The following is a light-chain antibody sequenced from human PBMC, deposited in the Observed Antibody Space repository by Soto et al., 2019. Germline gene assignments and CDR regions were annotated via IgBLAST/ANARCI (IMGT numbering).Light chain of an antibody. CDR1: SSNIGDNY. J-gene: IGLJ2*01. V-gene: IGLV1-51*01. Sequence: QSVLTQPPSVSAAPGQQVTISCSGSSSNIGDNYVSWYQHLPGTAPKLVVYDNDRRPSGIPGRFSGSKSGTSATLVITGLQTGDEADYYCNSYGGTNNYVVFGGGTKLTVL. CDR2: DND. CDR3: NSYGGTNNYVV.